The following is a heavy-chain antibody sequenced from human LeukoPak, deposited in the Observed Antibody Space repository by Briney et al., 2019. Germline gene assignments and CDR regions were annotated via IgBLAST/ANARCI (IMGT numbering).Heavy chain of an antibody. J-gene: IGHJ3*02. D-gene: IGHD5-24*01. Sequence: PSETVSLTCTVSGGSISSYYWNWIRQPPGKGLEWIGYIYYSGSTNYNPSLKSRVTISVDTSKNQFSLKLSSVTAADTAVYYCAGRLWRRDGYNLSAFDSWGQGTMVTVSS. CDR2: IYYSGST. CDR1: GGSISSYY. V-gene: IGHV4-59*01. CDR3: AGRLWRRDGYNLSAFDS.